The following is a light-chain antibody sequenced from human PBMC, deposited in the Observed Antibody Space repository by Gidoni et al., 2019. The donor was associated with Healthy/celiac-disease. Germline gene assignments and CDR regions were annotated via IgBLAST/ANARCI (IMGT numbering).Light chain of an antibody. CDR1: SSNIGSNT. V-gene: IGLV1-44*01. J-gene: IGLJ3*02. CDR3: AAWDDSLNGFWV. CDR2: SNN. Sequence: QSVLTQPPSASGTPGQRVTISRSGSSSNIGSNTVNWYPQLPGTAPKPLTYSNNQRPSGVPDRFSGSKSGTSASLAISGLQSEDEADYYCAAWDDSLNGFWVFGGGTKLTVL.